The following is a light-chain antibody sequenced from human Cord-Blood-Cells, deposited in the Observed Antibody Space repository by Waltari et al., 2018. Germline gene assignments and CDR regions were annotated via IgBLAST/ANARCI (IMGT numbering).Light chain of an antibody. V-gene: IGLV2-23*03. J-gene: IGLJ1*01. CDR2: EGS. CDR3: CSYAGSSTFV. Sequence: QSALTQPASVSGSPGQSITISCTGTSSDVGSYNLVPWYQQHPGKAPKLMIYEGSKRPSGVSNRFSGSKSGNTASLTISVLQAEDEADYYCCSYAGSSTFVFGTGTKVTVL. CDR1: SSDVGSYNL.